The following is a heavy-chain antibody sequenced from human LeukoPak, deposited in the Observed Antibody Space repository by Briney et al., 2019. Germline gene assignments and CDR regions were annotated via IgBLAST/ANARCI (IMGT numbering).Heavy chain of an antibody. V-gene: IGHV3-43D*03. J-gene: IGHJ4*02. CDR3: AKRGELGDLDY. CDR1: RFTFNIYS. D-gene: IGHD1-7*01. Sequence: GVSQTLPCAPSRFTFNIYSVHWARQAPGRGLECLSLFTWNGGSTFYAHSVKGRFIISRDNSKNSLYLKMNSVRAEDTDLYYGAKRGELGDLDYWGQGTLVTVSS. CDR2: FTWNGGST.